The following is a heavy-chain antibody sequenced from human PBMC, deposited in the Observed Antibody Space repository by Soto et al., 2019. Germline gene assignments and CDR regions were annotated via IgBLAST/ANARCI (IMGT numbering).Heavy chain of an antibody. CDR1: GFTFSSYG. J-gene: IGHJ6*02. D-gene: IGHD3-10*01. CDR3: AREVWFGESNGMDV. Sequence: QVQLVESGGGLVQPGRSLRLSCAASGFTFSSYGMHWVRQAPGKGLEWVAVIWYDGSNKYYADSVKGRFTISRDNSKNTLYLQMDSLRAEDTAVYYCAREVWFGESNGMDVWGQGTTVTVSS. V-gene: IGHV3-33*01. CDR2: IWYDGSNK.